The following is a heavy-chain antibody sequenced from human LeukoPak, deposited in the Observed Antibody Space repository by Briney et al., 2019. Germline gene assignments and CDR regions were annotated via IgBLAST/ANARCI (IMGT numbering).Heavy chain of an antibody. J-gene: IGHJ6*02. V-gene: IGHV3-15*01. CDR2: IKSKTDGGTT. CDR1: GFTFSNAW. CDR3: TTGKLYGDYVNGIDV. Sequence: GGSLRLTCAASGFTFSNAWMSWVRQAPGKGLEWVGRIKSKTDGGTTDYAAPVKGRFTISRDDSKNTLYLQMNSLKTEDTAVYYCTTGKLYGDYVNGIDVWGQGTTVTVSS. D-gene: IGHD4-17*01.